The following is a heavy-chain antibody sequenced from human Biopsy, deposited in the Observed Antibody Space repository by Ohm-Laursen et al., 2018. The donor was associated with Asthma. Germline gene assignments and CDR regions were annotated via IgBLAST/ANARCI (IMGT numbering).Heavy chain of an antibody. V-gene: IGHV3-23*01. CDR1: GFTFDDYA. CDR2: ISGDAQRT. CDR3: AKDWKSLYVQYFFEY. J-gene: IGHJ4*02. Sequence: SLRLSCSASGFTFDDYAMHWVRQAPGKGLEWVSGISGDAQRTYYEDSVKGRFTISRDNSKNTIYLQLNSLRAEDTALYYCAKDWKSLYVQYFFEYWGQGTLVTVSS. D-gene: IGHD5/OR15-5a*01.